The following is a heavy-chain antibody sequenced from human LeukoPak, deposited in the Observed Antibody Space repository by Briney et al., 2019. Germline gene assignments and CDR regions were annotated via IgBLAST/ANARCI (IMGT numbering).Heavy chain of an antibody. CDR3: AKERGYSGSSLDY. CDR1: GVTFSSYA. CDR2: ISGSGDST. Sequence: GESLRLSCAASGVTFSSYAMNWVRQPPWKGLEWVSSISGSGDSTYYVDSVKGRFTISRDISKNTLYLQMNSLRAEDTALYYCAKERGYSGSSLDYWGQGTLLTVSS. V-gene: IGHV3-23*01. J-gene: IGHJ4*02. D-gene: IGHD1-26*01.